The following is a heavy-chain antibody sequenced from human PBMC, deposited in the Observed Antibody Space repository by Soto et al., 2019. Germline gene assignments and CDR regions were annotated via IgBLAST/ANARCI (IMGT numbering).Heavy chain of an antibody. D-gene: IGHD3-9*01. Sequence: PGGSLRHSCPAAGFTFSSYAMSWVRQAPCKPLESRSSISCSGGSTYYADSVKGRFTTSRDNSKNTLYLQMNSLRAEDTAVYYCAKEARREYYDILTHTPLDNWFDPWGQGTLVTVSS. J-gene: IGHJ5*02. CDR3: AKEARREYYDILTHTPLDNWFDP. CDR2: ISCSGGST. CDR1: GFTFSSYA. V-gene: IGHV3-23*01.